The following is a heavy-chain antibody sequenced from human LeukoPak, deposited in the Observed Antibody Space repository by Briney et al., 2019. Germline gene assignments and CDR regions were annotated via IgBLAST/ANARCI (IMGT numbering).Heavy chain of an antibody. CDR1: GGSFSGYY. CDR2: IYYSGST. CDR3: ARASPSSSWPRVYYYYYYMDV. Sequence: PSETLSLTCAVYGGSFSGYYWSWIRQPPGEGLALIGYIYYSGSTNYNPALKSRVTISVDTSKNQFSLKLSSVTAADTAVYYCARASPSSSWPRVYYYYYYMDVWGKGTTVTISS. J-gene: IGHJ6*03. D-gene: IGHD6-13*01. V-gene: IGHV4-59*01.